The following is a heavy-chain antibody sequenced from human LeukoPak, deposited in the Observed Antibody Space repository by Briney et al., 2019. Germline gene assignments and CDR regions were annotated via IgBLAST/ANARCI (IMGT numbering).Heavy chain of an antibody. D-gene: IGHD5-18*01. CDR2: FDPEDGET. CDR3: ATGIYGYSYGPFDY. V-gene: IGHV1-24*01. Sequence: GASVKVSCKVSGYTLTELSMHWVRQAPGQGLEWMGGFDPEDGETIYAQKFQGRVTMTEDTSTDTAYMELSSLRAEDTAVYYCATGIYGYSYGPFDYWGQGTLVTVSS. J-gene: IGHJ4*02. CDR1: GYTLTELS.